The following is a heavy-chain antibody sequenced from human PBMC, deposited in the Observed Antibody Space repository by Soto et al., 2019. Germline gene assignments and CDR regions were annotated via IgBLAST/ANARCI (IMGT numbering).Heavy chain of an antibody. CDR1: GFTFSSYA. Sequence: GGSLRLSCAASGFTFSSYAMSWVRQAPGKGLEWVSAISGSGGSTYYADSVKGRFTISRDNSKNTLYLQMNSLRAEDTAVYYCXKPGCSGGSCYLSGMDVWGQGTTVTVSS. V-gene: IGHV3-23*01. CDR2: ISGSGGST. J-gene: IGHJ6*02. CDR3: XKPGCSGGSCYLSGMDV. D-gene: IGHD2-15*01.